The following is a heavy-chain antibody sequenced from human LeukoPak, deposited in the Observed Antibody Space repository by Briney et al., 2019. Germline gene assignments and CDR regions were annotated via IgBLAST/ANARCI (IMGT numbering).Heavy chain of an antibody. CDR2: IYYSGST. Sequence: SETLSLTCTVSGGSISSGGYYWSWIRQHPGKGLEWIGYIYYSGSTYYNPSLKSRVTISVDTSKNQFSLELSSVTAADTAVYYCARGGYDYVWGSYPNRPYFFDYWGQGTLVTVSS. CDR3: ARGGYDYVWGSYPNRPYFFDY. CDR1: GGSISSGGYY. V-gene: IGHV4-31*03. D-gene: IGHD3-16*02. J-gene: IGHJ4*02.